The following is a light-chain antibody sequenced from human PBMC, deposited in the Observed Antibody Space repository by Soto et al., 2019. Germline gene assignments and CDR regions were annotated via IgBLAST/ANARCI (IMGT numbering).Light chain of an antibody. CDR2: EVS. J-gene: IGLJ2*01. V-gene: IGLV2-8*01. CDR3: SSYAGSNNLVV. CDR1: SSDVGGYNY. Sequence: QSALTQPPSASGSPGQSVTISCTGTSSDVGGYNYVSWYQQHPGKAPKLMIYEVSKRPSGVPDRFSGSKSGNTASLTVSGLQAEDEADYYCSSYAGSNNLVVFGGATKLPVL.